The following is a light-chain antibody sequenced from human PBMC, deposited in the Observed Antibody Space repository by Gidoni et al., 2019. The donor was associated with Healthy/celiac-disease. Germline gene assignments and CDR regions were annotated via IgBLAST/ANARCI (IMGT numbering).Light chain of an antibody. J-gene: IGKJ1*01. Sequence: TQALSPEERATLSCRARQSVSSSYLAWYQQNPGQAPGLLIYGASSRATGIPDRFSGSGSGTDFTLTISRLEPEDFAVYYCQPYGSSPGTFGQGTKVEIK. CDR2: GAS. CDR3: QPYGSSPGT. V-gene: IGKV3-20*01. CDR1: QSVSSSY.